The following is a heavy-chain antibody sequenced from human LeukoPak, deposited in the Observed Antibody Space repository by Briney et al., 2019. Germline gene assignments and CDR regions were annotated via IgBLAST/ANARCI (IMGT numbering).Heavy chain of an antibody. CDR2: IKNDGKIT. Sequence: GGSLRLSCAASEFTFNNYWMHWVRQAPGKGLVWVSRIKNDGKITTYADSVKGRFTISRDNSKNTLYLQMNSLRAEDTAVYYCARETGSAVGSTDFDYWGQGTLVTVSS. V-gene: IGHV3-74*01. CDR1: EFTFNNYW. J-gene: IGHJ4*02. CDR3: ARETGSAVGSTDFDY. D-gene: IGHD4-17*01.